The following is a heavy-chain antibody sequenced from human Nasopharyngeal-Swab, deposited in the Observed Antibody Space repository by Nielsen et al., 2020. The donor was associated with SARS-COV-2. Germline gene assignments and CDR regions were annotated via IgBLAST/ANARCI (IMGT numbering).Heavy chain of an antibody. J-gene: IGHJ3*02. V-gene: IGHV4-39*01. D-gene: IGHD6-19*01. CDR2: IYYSGST. Sequence: WIRQPPGKGLEWIGSIYYSGSTYYNPSLKSRVTISVDTSENQFSLKLSSVTAADTAVYYCARGPQLLYSSGRLTKKNAFDIWGQGTMVTVSS. CDR3: ARGPQLLYSSGRLTKKNAFDI.